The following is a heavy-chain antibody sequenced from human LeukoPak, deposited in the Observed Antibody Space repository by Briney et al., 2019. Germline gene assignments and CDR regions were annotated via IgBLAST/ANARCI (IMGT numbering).Heavy chain of an antibody. CDR1: GGSISSSSYY. CDR2: IYYSGST. D-gene: IGHD5-12*01. Sequence: SETLSLTCTVSGGSISSSSYYWGWIRQPPGKGPEWIGNIYYSGSTYYNPSLQSRVTISVDTSKNQFSLKLSSVTAADTAVYYCARPQRGFSGYRASYYFDYWGQGALVTVSS. CDR3: ARPQRGFSGYRASYYFDY. J-gene: IGHJ4*02. V-gene: IGHV4-39*01.